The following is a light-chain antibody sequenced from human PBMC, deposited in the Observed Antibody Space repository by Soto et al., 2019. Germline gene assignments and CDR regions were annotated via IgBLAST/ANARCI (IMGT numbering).Light chain of an antibody. V-gene: IGLV6-57*03. Sequence: NFMLTQPHSVSESPGKTVTISCTRSSGSIASNYVQWYQQRPGSAPTTVIYEDKQRPAGVPDRFSGSIDSSSNSASLTISGLKTEDEGDYYCQSSDSNKAVFGVGTQLTAL. CDR1: SGSIASNY. CDR3: QSSDSNKAV. J-gene: IGLJ7*02. CDR2: EDK.